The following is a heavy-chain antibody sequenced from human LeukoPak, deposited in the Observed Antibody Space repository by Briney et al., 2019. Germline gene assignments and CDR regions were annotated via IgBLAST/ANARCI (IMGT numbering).Heavy chain of an antibody. Sequence: SETLSLTCTVSGGSISSYYWSWIRQPPGKGLEWIGYIYYSGSTNYNPSLKSRVTISVDTSKNQFSLKLSSVTAADTAVYYCAGAFRGIFGVFEAFDIWGQGTMVTVSS. CDR1: GGSISSYY. V-gene: IGHV4-59*01. CDR3: AGAFRGIFGVFEAFDI. J-gene: IGHJ3*02. CDR2: IYYSGST. D-gene: IGHD3-3*01.